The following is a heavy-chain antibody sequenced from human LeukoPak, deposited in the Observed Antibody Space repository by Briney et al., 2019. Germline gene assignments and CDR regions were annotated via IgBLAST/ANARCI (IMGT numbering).Heavy chain of an antibody. J-gene: IGHJ4*02. CDR3: AKSHGYSYGLDY. Sequence: GGSLRLSCAASGFTFSRYGMHWVRQTPGKGLEGVAVISYDASNKYYADSVKGRFTISRDNSKNALYLQMNSLRAEDTAVYYCAKSHGYSYGLDYWGQGTLVTVSS. CDR1: GFTFSRYG. CDR2: ISYDASNK. D-gene: IGHD5-18*01. V-gene: IGHV3-30*18.